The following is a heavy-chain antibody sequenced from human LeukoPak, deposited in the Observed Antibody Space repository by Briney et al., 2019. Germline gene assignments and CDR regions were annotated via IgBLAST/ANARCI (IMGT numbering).Heavy chain of an antibody. D-gene: IGHD2-15*01. CDR2: IIPIFGTA. CDR1: GGTFSSYA. J-gene: IGHJ4*02. Sequence: SVKVSCKASGGTFSSYAISWVRQAPGQGLEWMGGIIPIFGTANYAQKFQGRVTITADESTSTAYMELSRLRSEDTAVYYCASCSGGSCYPMGIGYWGQGTLVTVSS. CDR3: ASCSGGSCYPMGIGY. V-gene: IGHV1-69*13.